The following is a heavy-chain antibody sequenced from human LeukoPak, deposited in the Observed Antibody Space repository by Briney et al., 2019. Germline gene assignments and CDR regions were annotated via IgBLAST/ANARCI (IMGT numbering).Heavy chain of an antibody. J-gene: IGHJ6*03. CDR2: ILDSGYST. D-gene: IGHD3-16*01. V-gene: IGHV3-23*01. CDR1: GFTFSSYA. Sequence: GRSLRLSCAASGFTFSSYAMSWVRQAPGKGLEWYSGILDSGYSTYYANSVKGRFTSSRDNSNNTLYLQMNSLRAEDTAVYYCAKLGGHPLHNYYVGVWGKGTTVAVSS. CDR3: AKLGGHPLHNYYVGV.